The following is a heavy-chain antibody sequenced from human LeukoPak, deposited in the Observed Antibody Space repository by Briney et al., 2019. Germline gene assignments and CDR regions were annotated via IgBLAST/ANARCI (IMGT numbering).Heavy chain of an antibody. Sequence: GGSLRLSCAASGFTFSSYAMGWVRQAPGKGLEWVSGISGGVGSTYYADSVKGRFTISRDNSKNTLYLQMNSLRAEDTAIYYCAKVVGATPYYFDYWGQGTLVTVSS. CDR3: AKVVGATPYYFDY. CDR2: ISGGVGST. V-gene: IGHV3-23*01. CDR1: GFTFSSYA. J-gene: IGHJ4*02. D-gene: IGHD1-26*01.